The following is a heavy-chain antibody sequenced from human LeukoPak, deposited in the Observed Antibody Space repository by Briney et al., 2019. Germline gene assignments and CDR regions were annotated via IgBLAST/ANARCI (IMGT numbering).Heavy chain of an antibody. D-gene: IGHD3-10*01. V-gene: IGHV3-30*03. J-gene: IGHJ6*02. CDR1: GFTFSGYG. Sequence: GGSLRLSCAASGFTFSGYGIHWVRQAPGKGLEWVAVISHDGSNKKYVDSVKGRFSFSRDNSKNTVFLQMNSLRTEDTALYYCARDRSMATTIRVVGMDVWGQGTTVTVSS. CDR2: ISHDGSNK. CDR3: ARDRSMATTIRVVGMDV.